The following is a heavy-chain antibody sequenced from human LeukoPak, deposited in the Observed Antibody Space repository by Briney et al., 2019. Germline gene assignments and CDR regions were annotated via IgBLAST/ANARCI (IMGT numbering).Heavy chain of an antibody. V-gene: IGHV3-11*04. Sequence: GGSLRLSCAASGFTFSDYYMSWIRQAPGKGLEWVSYISSSGSTIYYADSVKGRFTFSRDNAKNSLYLQMNSLRAEDTAVYYCARSILSIAAPFDYWGQGTLVTVSS. CDR2: ISSSGSTI. CDR3: ARSILSIAAPFDY. CDR1: GFTFSDYY. J-gene: IGHJ4*02. D-gene: IGHD6-6*01.